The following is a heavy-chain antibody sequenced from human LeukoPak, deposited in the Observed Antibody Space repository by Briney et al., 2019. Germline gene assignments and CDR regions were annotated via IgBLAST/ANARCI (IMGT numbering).Heavy chain of an antibody. V-gene: IGHV5-51*01. CDR3: ARLTNGMDV. Sequence: GGSLEISCKGSGYNFTSYWIGWGRPLPGKGVEGMGIIYTGESENRYSPSFQGQVTISADKSISTAYLQWSSLKASDTAMYYCARLTNGMDVWGQGTTVTVSS. CDR1: GYNFTSYW. J-gene: IGHJ6*02. D-gene: IGHD4-11*01. CDR2: IYTGESEN.